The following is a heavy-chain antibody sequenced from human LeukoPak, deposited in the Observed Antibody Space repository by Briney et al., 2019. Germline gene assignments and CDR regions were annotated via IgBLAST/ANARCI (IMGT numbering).Heavy chain of an antibody. Sequence: GGSLRLSCAASGFTFSSYAMHWVRQAPGKGLEWVAVISYDGSNKYYADSVRGRFTISRDNSKNTLYLQMNSLRAEDTAVYYCARWGGQYDFWSGYYSFDYWGHGTLVTVSS. D-gene: IGHD3-3*01. CDR2: ISYDGSNK. V-gene: IGHV3-30*04. CDR1: GFTFSSYA. J-gene: IGHJ4*01. CDR3: ARWGGQYDFWSGYYSFDY.